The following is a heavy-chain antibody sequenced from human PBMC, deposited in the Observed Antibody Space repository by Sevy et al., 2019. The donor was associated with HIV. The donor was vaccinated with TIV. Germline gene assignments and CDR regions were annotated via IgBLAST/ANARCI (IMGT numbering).Heavy chain of an antibody. CDR2: IKSKTDGGTT. D-gene: IGHD3-22*01. V-gene: IGHV3-15*07. CDR3: TTVGRYYDSSGYYYGSAAVYYYYGMDV. CDR1: GFTFSNAW. Sequence: GGSLRLSCAASGFTFSNAWMNWVRQAPGKGLEWVGRIKSKTDGGTTDHAAPVKGRFTISRDDSKNTLYLQMNSLKTEDTAVYYCTTVGRYYDSSGYYYGSAAVYYYYGMDVWGQGTTVTVSS. J-gene: IGHJ6*02.